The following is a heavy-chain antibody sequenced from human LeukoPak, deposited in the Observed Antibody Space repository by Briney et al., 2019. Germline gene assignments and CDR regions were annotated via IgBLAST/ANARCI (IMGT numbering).Heavy chain of an antibody. J-gene: IGHJ3*02. CDR3: ARVFWKGKDTAMAYDAFDI. Sequence: GGSLRLSCAASGFTFSGSAMSWVRQAPGEGLEWVSLISYSGANSYYTDSVRGRFTISRDNSKDTLFLQMNSLRAEDTAVYYCARVFWKGKDTAMAYDAFDIWGQGTMVTVSS. V-gene: IGHV3-23*01. CDR2: ISYSGANS. D-gene: IGHD5-18*01. CDR1: GFTFSGSA.